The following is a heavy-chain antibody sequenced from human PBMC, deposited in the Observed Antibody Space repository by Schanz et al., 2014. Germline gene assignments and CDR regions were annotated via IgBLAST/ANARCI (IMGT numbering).Heavy chain of an antibody. J-gene: IGHJ4*02. V-gene: IGHV3-48*01. D-gene: IGHD1-1*01. Sequence: EVQLVESGGGLVQPGGSLRLSCAASGFTFSSNSMNWVRQAPGKGLEWVSYVSRSTPDIYYADSVKGRFTMSRDNAKNSLYLEMNSLRAEDTALYYCARDRRNADLDYWGQGTLLTVSS. CDR3: ARDRRNADLDY. CDR2: VSRSTPDI. CDR1: GFTFSSNS.